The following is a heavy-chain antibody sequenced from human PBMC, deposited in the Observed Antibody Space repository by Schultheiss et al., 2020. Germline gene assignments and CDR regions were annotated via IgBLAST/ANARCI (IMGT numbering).Heavy chain of an antibody. J-gene: IGHJ5*02. Sequence: ASVKVSCKASGYTFTSYYMHWVRQAPGQGLEWMGIINPSGGSTSYAQKFQGRVTMTEDTSTDTAYMELSSLRSEDTAVYYCATPGAGNWFDPWGQGTLVTVSS. CDR2: INPSGGST. D-gene: IGHD4-23*01. V-gene: IGHV1-46*01. CDR3: ATPGAGNWFDP. CDR1: GYTFTSYY.